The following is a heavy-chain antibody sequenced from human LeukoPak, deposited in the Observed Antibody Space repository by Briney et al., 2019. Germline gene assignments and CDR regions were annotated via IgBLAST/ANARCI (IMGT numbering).Heavy chain of an antibody. D-gene: IGHD6-6*01. Sequence: GGSLRLSCAASGFTFSSYAMSWVRQAPGKGLEWVSAISGSGGSTYHADSVKGRFTISRDNSKNTLYLQMNSLRAEDTAVYYCAKDPATYSSSGVFDYWGQGTLVTVSS. CDR2: ISGSGGST. J-gene: IGHJ4*02. CDR1: GFTFSSYA. CDR3: AKDPATYSSSGVFDY. V-gene: IGHV3-23*01.